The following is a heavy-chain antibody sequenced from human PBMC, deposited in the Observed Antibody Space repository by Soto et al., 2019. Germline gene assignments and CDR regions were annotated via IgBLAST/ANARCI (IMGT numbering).Heavy chain of an antibody. V-gene: IGHV4-30-4*01. D-gene: IGHD4-17*01. Sequence: SETLSLTCTVSVGSISSGDYYWSWIRQPPGKGLEWIGYIYYSGSTYYNPSLKSRVTISVDTSKNQFSLKLSSVTAADTAVYYCARNPMTTVTLDYWGQGTLVTVSS. J-gene: IGHJ4*02. CDR1: VGSISSGDYY. CDR3: ARNPMTTVTLDY. CDR2: IYYSGST.